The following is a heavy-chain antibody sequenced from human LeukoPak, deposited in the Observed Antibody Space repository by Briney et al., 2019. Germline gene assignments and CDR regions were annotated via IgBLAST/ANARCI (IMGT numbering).Heavy chain of an antibody. CDR1: GFTFSSYS. Sequence: PRGSLRLSCAASGFTFSSYSMNWVRQAPGKGLEWVSSISSSSSYIYYADSVKGRFTISRDNAKNSLYLQMNSLRAEDTAVYYCARDRCSSTSCYVTYWGQGTLVTV. CDR3: ARDRCSSTSCYVTY. D-gene: IGHD2-2*01. CDR2: ISSSSSYI. J-gene: IGHJ4*02. V-gene: IGHV3-21*01.